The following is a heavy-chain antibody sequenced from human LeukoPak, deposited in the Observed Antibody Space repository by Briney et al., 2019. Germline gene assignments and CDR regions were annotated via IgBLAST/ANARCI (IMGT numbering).Heavy chain of an antibody. CDR1: GYTFTSYG. D-gene: IGHD6-13*01. CDR2: VSAYNGKT. V-gene: IGHV1-18*01. CDR3: AREQQLGYLFDP. Sequence: GASEKVSCKASGYTFTSYGICWVRQAPRQGLEWMGWVSAYNGKTNYAQKRQGRVTMTTDTYTSTADTELRSLRSHDTVVYCWAREQQLGYLFDPWGQGTLVTVSS. J-gene: IGHJ5*02.